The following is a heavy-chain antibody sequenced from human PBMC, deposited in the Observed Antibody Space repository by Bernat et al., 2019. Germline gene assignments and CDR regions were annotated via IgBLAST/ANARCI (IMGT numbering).Heavy chain of an antibody. Sequence: EVQLVESGGGLVQPGGSLKLSCAASGFTFSGSAMHWVRQASGKGLEWVGRIRSKANSYATAYAASVKGRFTISRDDSTNTAYLQMNSLKTEDTAVYSCTIKYRSYSWGQGTLVTVSS. V-gene: IGHV3-73*02. CDR3: TIKYRSYS. CDR2: IRSKANSYAT. D-gene: IGHD2-2*01. J-gene: IGHJ4*02. CDR1: GFTFSGSA.